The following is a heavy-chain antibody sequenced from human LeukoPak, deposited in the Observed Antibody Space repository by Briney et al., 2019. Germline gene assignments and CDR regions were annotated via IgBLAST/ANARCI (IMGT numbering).Heavy chain of an antibody. D-gene: IGHD3-22*01. CDR3: AALMKDYYDSSGYYSTFDY. J-gene: IGHJ4*02. CDR1: GFAFTSSA. Sequence: SVNVSCKASGFAFTSSAVQWVRQARGQRLEWIGWIVVGSGNTNYAQKFQERVTITRDMSTSTAYMELSSLRSEDTAVYYCAALMKDYYDSSGYYSTFDYWGQGTLVTVST. V-gene: IGHV1-58*01. CDR2: IVVGSGNT.